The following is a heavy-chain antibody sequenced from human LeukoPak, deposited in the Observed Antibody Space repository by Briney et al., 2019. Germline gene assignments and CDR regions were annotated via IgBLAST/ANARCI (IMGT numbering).Heavy chain of an antibody. Sequence: PSETLSLTCAVYGGSFSGYYWSWIRQPPGKGLEWIGEINHSGSTNYNPSLKSRVTISVDTSKNQFSLKLSSVTAADTAVYYCASFTLYDEDYWGQGTLVTVYS. CDR3: ASFTLYDEDY. V-gene: IGHV4-34*01. J-gene: IGHJ4*02. D-gene: IGHD5-12*01. CDR1: GGSFSGYY. CDR2: INHSGST.